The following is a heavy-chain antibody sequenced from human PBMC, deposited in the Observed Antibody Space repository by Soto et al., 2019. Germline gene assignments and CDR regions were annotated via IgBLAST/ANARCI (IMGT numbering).Heavy chain of an antibody. CDR2: ISARSDNT. CDR1: GFTFYSYA. J-gene: IGHJ6*02. V-gene: IGHV3-23*01. CDR3: AKRGDSYYYGMNV. D-gene: IGHD3-16*01. Sequence: EVQLLASGGGLVQPGGSLRLSCVASGFTFYSYAMDWVRQAPGKGLEWVSSISARSDNTYYADSVKGRFTISRDHSKSTLYLQVNSLRAEDTAIYYCAKRGDSYYYGMNVWGQGTTVTVSS.